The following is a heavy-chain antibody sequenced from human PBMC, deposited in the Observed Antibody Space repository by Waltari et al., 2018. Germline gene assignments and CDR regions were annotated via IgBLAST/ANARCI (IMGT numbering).Heavy chain of an antibody. CDR1: GGSFSGYY. V-gene: IGHV4-34*01. CDR2: INHSGST. J-gene: IGHJ4*02. Sequence: QVQLQQWGAGLLKPSETLSLTCAVYGGSFSGYYWSWIRQPPGKGLEWIGEINHSGSTNYNPSLKSRVTISVDTSKNQFSLKQSSVTAADTAVYYCARVGIYCTNGVCYYRYFDYWGQGTLVTVSS. D-gene: IGHD2-8*01. CDR3: ARVGIYCTNGVCYYRYFDY.